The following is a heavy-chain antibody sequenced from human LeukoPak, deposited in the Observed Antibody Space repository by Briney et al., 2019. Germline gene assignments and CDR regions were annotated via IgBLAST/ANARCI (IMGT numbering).Heavy chain of an antibody. CDR2: IRYDGTNK. V-gene: IGHV3-30*02. D-gene: IGHD1-1*01. Sequence: PGGSLRLSCTASGFTFSIFGMHWVRQAPGKGLEWVAFIRYDGTNKYYADSVKGRFTISRDNSKNTLYLQMNSLRAEDTAVYYCAKDPGYNWNGEFDYWGQGTLVTVSS. J-gene: IGHJ4*02. CDR3: AKDPGYNWNGEFDY. CDR1: GFTFSIFG.